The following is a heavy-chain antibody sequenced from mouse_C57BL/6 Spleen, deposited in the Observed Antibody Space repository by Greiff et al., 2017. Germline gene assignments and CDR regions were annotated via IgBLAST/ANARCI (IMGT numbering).Heavy chain of an antibody. CDR3: AREAFYGSSYHWYFDV. D-gene: IGHD1-1*01. CDR2: INPNYGTT. J-gene: IGHJ1*03. Sequence: EVQLQQSGPELVKPGASVKISCKASGYSFTDYNMNWVKQSNGKSLEWIGVINPNYGTTSYNQKFKGKATLTVDKSSSTAYMQLNILTSEDSAVYYCAREAFYGSSYHWYFDVWGTGATVTVSS. V-gene: IGHV1-39*01. CDR1: GYSFTDYN.